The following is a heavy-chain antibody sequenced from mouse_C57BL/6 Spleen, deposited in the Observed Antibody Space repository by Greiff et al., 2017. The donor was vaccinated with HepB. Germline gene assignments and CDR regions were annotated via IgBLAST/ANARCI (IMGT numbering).Heavy chain of an antibody. D-gene: IGHD2-4*01. CDR3: ARVFVYYEDYYAMDY. V-gene: IGHV1-52*01. CDR1: GYTFTSYW. CDR2: IDPSDSET. Sequence: QVQLQQPGAELVRPGSSVKLSCKASGYTFTSYWMHWVKQRPIQGLEWIGNIDPSDSETHYNQKFKDKATLTVDKSSSTAYMQLSSLTSEDSAVYYCARVFVYYEDYYAMDYWGQGTSVTVSS. J-gene: IGHJ4*01.